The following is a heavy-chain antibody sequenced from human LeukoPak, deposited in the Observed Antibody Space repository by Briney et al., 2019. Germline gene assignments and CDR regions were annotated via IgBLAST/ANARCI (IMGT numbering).Heavy chain of an antibody. CDR3: ARVFRAAAVDY. J-gene: IGHJ4*02. CDR2: IYHNGRT. D-gene: IGHD6-13*01. V-gene: IGHV4-59*01. CDR1: GGSISSYY. Sequence: TSETLSLTCTVSGGSISSYYWSWIRQPPGKGLDWIGFIYHNGRTDYNPSLKSRVTISADTSKNQFSLRLSSVTAADTAVYYCARVFRAAAVDYWGQGTLVTVSS.